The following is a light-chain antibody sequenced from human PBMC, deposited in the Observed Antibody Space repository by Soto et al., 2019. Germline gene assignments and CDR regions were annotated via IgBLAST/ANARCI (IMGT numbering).Light chain of an antibody. V-gene: IGKV3-11*01. Sequence: EIVFTQFPATLSLSPGERATLSCRASQSISDHLAWYQQKTGQAPRLLIYAASNRATGTPARFSGSGSGTDFTLTISSLEPEDFAVYYCHQRADWPLTFGGGTKVDIK. J-gene: IGKJ4*01. CDR2: AAS. CDR3: HQRADWPLT. CDR1: QSISDH.